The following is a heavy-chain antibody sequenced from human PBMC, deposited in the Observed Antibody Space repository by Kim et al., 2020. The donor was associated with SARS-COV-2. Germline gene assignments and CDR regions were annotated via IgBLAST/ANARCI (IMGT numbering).Heavy chain of an antibody. CDR1: GGSISSGGYY. CDR2: IYYSGST. Sequence: SETLSLTCTVSGGSISSGGYYWSWIRQHPGKGLEWIGYIYYSGSTYYNPSLKSRVTISVDTSKNQFSLKLSSVTAADTAVYYCARYPLDYYGSPLGMDVWGQGTTVTVSS. D-gene: IGHD3-10*01. V-gene: IGHV4-31*03. J-gene: IGHJ6*02. CDR3: ARYPLDYYGSPLGMDV.